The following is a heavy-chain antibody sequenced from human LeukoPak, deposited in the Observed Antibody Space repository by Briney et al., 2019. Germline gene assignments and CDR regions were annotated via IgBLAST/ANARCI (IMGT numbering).Heavy chain of an antibody. J-gene: IGHJ6*03. CDR2: IYPGDSDT. V-gene: IGHV5-51*01. D-gene: IGHD3-10*01. Sequence: GESLKISCKGSGYSFTSYWIGWVRQMPGKGLEWMGIIYPGDSDTRYSPSFQGQVTISADKSISTAYLQWSSLKASDTAMYYCARAVRGSGSYYNVFYYMDVWGKGTTVTVSS. CDR1: GYSFTSYW. CDR3: ARAVRGSGSYYNVFYYMDV.